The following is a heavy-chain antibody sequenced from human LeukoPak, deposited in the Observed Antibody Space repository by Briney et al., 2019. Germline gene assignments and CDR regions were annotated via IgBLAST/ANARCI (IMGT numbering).Heavy chain of an antibody. CDR1: GFTFSSYS. J-gene: IGHJ2*01. V-gene: IGHV3-48*04. Sequence: GGSLRLSCAASGFTFSSYSMNWVRQAPGKGLEWVSYISSSSSTIYYADSVKGRFTISRDNAKNSPYLQMNSLRAEDTALYYCAKGSGHIVVVTAYLYFDLWGRGTLVTVSS. CDR3: AKGSGHIVVVTAYLYFDL. D-gene: IGHD2-21*02. CDR2: ISSSSSTI.